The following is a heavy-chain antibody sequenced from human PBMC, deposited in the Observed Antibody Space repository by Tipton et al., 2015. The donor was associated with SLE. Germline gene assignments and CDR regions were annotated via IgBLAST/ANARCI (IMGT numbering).Heavy chain of an antibody. CDR3: ARAGLATSYYYYMDV. V-gene: IGHV4-59*01. D-gene: IGHD5-12*01. CDR2: IYYSGST. J-gene: IGHJ6*03. Sequence: TLSLTCTVSGGSISSYYWSWIRQPPGKGLEWIGYIYYSGSTYYNPSLKSRVTISVDTSKNQFSLKLSSVTAADTAVYYCARAGLATSYYYYMDVWGKGTTVTVSS. CDR1: GGSISSYY.